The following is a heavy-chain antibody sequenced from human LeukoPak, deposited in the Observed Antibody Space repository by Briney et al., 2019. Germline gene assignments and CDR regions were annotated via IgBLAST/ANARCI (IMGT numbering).Heavy chain of an antibody. CDR3: AKRGYYEFDF. J-gene: IGHJ4*02. D-gene: IGHD3-22*01. V-gene: IGHV3-23*01. Sequence: GGSLRLSCAASGFTFSNYAMSWVRQAPGKGLEWVSAISGSGDYTYYADSVKGRFTISRDNSKDTVYLQMNSLRAEDTAVYYCAKRGYYEFDFWGQGTLVTVSS. CDR1: GFTFSNYA. CDR2: ISGSGDYT.